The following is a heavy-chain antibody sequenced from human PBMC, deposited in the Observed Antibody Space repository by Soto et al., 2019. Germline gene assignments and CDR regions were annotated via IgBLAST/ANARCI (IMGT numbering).Heavy chain of an antibody. J-gene: IGHJ4*02. CDR2: ISGSGGST. V-gene: IGHV3-23*01. CDR3: ASTDAAGLYYFDY. CDR1: GFTFSSYA. Sequence: GGSLRLSCAASGFTFSSYAMSWVRQAPGKGLEWVSAISGSGGSTYYADSVKGRFTISRGNSKNTLYLQMNSLRAEDTAVYYCASTDAAGLYYFDYWGQGTLVTVSS. D-gene: IGHD2-8*02.